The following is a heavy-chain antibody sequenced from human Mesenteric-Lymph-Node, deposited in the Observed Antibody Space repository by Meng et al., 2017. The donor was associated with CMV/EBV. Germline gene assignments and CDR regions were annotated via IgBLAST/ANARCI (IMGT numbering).Heavy chain of an antibody. CDR3: ARCGGDCYFDS. Sequence: GSLRLSCTVSGGSISSSSYYWGWIRQPPGKGLEWIGYISHSGSTYYNPSLNSRVTISIDTSKNQFSLKVNSVTAADTAVYYCARCGGDCYFDSWGQGTLVTVSS. J-gene: IGHJ4*02. CDR1: GGSISSSSYY. V-gene: IGHV4-39*07. D-gene: IGHD2-21*01. CDR2: ISHSGST.